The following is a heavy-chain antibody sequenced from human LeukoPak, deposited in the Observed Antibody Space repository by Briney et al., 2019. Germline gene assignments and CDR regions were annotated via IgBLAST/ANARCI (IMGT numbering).Heavy chain of an antibody. CDR3: AASLWFGIYPDY. J-gene: IGHJ4*02. CDR2: FNHNWGA. CDR1: SGSFSGYY. V-gene: IGHV4-34*01. Sequence: SETLSLTCAVYSGSFSGYYWTWFRQPPGKGLEWIGEFNHNWGAKYNPSLKSRVTISVDTSKNHLSLSLNSATTADTAVYYCAASLWFGIYPDYWGQGSLVTVSS. D-gene: IGHD3-10*01.